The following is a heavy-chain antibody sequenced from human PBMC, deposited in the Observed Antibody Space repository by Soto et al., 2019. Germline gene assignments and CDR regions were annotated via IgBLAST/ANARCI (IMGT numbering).Heavy chain of an antibody. CDR1: GFTFSSYA. Sequence: GGSLRLSCAASGFTFSSYAMHWVRQAPGKGLEWVAVISYDGSNKYYADSVKGRFTISRDNSKNTLYLQMNSLRAEDTAVYYCARGSGYSSSRQQYYYYGMDVWGQGTTVTVSS. V-gene: IGHV3-30-3*01. D-gene: IGHD6-13*01. CDR3: ARGSGYSSSRQQYYYYGMDV. CDR2: ISYDGSNK. J-gene: IGHJ6*02.